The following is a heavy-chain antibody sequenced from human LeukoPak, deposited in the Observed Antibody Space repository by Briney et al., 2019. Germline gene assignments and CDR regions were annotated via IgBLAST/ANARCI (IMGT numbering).Heavy chain of an antibody. CDR1: VGSIISYY. V-gene: IGHV4-4*07. D-gene: IGHD6-13*01. J-gene: IGHJ4*02. CDR2: IYIIGST. CDR3: ASAELSIAAAPPKY. Sequence: SETRSLTCIVSVGSIISYYWSWIRQPAGKGLEWVGRIYIIGSTNHNPSLKSRVTMSVDTSKNQFSLKLSSVTASYTAVYYWASAELSIAAAPPKYWGQGTLVTVSS.